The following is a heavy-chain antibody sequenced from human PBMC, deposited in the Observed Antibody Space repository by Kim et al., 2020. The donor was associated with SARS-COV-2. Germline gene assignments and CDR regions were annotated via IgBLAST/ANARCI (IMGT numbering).Heavy chain of an antibody. CDR1: GFTFSSYA. CDR3: AKDQANITMVRGVYVY. J-gene: IGHJ4*02. D-gene: IGHD3-10*01. V-gene: IGHV3-23*01. CDR2: ISGSGGST. Sequence: GGSLRLSCAASGFTFSSYAMSWVRQAPGKGLEWVSAISGSGGSTYYADSVKGRFTISRDNSKNTLYLQMNSLRAEDTAVYYCAKDQANITMVRGVYVYWGQGTLVTVSS.